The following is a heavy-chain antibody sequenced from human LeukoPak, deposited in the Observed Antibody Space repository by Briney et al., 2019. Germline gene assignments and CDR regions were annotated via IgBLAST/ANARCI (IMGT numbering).Heavy chain of an antibody. CDR1: GYTFTVYY. J-gene: IGHJ3*02. V-gene: IGHV1-2*06. D-gene: IGHD3-22*01. Sequence: ASVKASCKASGYTFTVYYMHWVRQAPGQGLELMGRINPNSGGTNYAQKFQGRVTITMYTSINTAYMELSRLRSDATAVYYCARDRYYYDSSGYSAGYAFDIWGQGQWSPSLQ. CDR2: INPNSGGT. CDR3: ARDRYYYDSSGYSAGYAFDI.